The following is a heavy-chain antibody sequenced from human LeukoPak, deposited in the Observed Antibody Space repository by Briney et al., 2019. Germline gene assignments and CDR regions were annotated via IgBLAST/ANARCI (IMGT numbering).Heavy chain of an antibody. CDR3: ARSIAAAGHDAFDI. CDR1: GGTFSSYA. CDR2: IIPILGIA. J-gene: IGHJ3*02. Sequence: SVKVSCKASGGTFSSYAISWVRQAPGQGLEWMGRIIPILGIANYAQKFQGRVTITADKSTSTAYKELSSLRSEDTAVYYCARSIAAAGHDAFDIWGQGTMVTVSS. D-gene: IGHD6-13*01. V-gene: IGHV1-69*04.